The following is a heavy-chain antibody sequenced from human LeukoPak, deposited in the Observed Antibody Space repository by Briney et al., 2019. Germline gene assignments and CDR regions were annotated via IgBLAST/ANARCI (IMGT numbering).Heavy chain of an antibody. Sequence: GGSLRLSCAASGFTFSSYSMNWVRQAPGKGLELVSSISSGSSYIYYADSVKGRFTISRDNAKNSLYLQMNSLRAEDTAVYYCAKKTESTGEAFDYWGRGTQVTVSS. D-gene: IGHD7-27*01. J-gene: IGHJ4*02. V-gene: IGHV3-21*04. CDR2: ISSGSSYI. CDR3: AKKTESTGEAFDY. CDR1: GFTFSSYS.